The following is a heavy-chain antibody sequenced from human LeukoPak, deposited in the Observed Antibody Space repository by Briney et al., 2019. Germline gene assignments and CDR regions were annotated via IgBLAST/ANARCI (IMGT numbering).Heavy chain of an antibody. Sequence: GGSLRLSCVASGFTFDTYSMSWVRQAPGKGLEWVSYISSSSSTIYYADSVKGRFTISKDNAKNSLQLQMNSLRAEDTAVYYCVSFYETYWGRGTLVTVSS. V-gene: IGHV3-48*01. CDR2: ISSSSSTI. CDR1: GFTFDTYS. J-gene: IGHJ4*02. CDR3: VSFYETY. D-gene: IGHD2/OR15-2a*01.